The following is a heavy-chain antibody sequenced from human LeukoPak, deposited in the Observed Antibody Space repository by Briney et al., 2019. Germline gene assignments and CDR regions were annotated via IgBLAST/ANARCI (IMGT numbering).Heavy chain of an antibody. CDR3: AKDLGYSGYDPLDY. J-gene: IGHJ4*02. Sequence: GTSLRLSCAASGLIFSSHGMHWVRQAPGKGLEWVAVIWYDGSNIYYADSVKGRFTISRDNSKNTLYLQMNSLRAEDTAVYYCAKDLGYSGYDPLDYWGQGTLVIVSS. CDR1: GLIFSSHG. D-gene: IGHD5-12*01. V-gene: IGHV3-33*06. CDR2: IWYDGSNI.